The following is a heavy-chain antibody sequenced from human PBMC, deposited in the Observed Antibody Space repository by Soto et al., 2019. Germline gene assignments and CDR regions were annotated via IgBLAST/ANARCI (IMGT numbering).Heavy chain of an antibody. J-gene: IGHJ1*01. D-gene: IGHD3-22*01. Sequence: GPTLVNPTQTLTLTCTYSGFSRSTSGVGVGWIRQPPGKALEWLALIYWDDDKRYSPSLKSRLTITKDTSKNQVVLTMTNMDPVDTATYYCAHSSHYYDSSGYYAAGEYFQHWGQGTLVTAPQ. CDR2: IYWDDDK. CDR1: GFSRSTSGVG. CDR3: AHSSHYYDSSGYYAAGEYFQH. V-gene: IGHV2-5*02.